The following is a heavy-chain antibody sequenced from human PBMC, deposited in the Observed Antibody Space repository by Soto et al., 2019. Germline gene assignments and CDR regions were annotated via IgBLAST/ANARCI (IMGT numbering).Heavy chain of an antibody. CDR1: GYTFTNYG. CDR2: IIPIFGTA. CDR3: AEYSGSPD. V-gene: IGHV1-69*13. D-gene: IGHD1-26*01. J-gene: IGHJ4*02. Sequence: ASVKVSCKASGYTFTNYGISWVRQAPGQGLEWMGGIIPIFGTANYAQKFQGRVTITADESTSTAYMELSSLRSEDTAVYYCAEYSGSPDWGQGTLVTVSS.